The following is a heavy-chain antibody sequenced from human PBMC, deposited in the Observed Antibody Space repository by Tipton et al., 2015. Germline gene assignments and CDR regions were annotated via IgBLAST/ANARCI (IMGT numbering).Heavy chain of an antibody. CDR3: ARGGYTSYYYGMDV. D-gene: IGHD5-18*01. CDR2: INWNSGSL. Sequence: RSLRLSCAASGFTFDDYAMHWVRQAPGKGLEWVSSINWNSGSLGYADSVKGRFTISRDNGKNSLYLQMNSLRAEDTAVYYCARGGYTSYYYGMDVWGQGTTVTVSS. J-gene: IGHJ6*02. V-gene: IGHV3-9*01. CDR1: GFTFDDYA.